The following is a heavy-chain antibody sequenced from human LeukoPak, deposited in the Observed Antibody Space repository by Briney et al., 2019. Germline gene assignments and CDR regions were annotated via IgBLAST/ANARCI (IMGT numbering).Heavy chain of an antibody. Sequence: SETLSLTCAVYGGSFSGYYWSWIRQPPGRGLEWIGEINHSGSTNYNPSLKSRVTISVDTSKNQFSLKLSSVTAADTAVYYCASIITGINRYFDYWGQGTLVTVSS. J-gene: IGHJ4*02. CDR3: ASIITGINRYFDY. D-gene: IGHD1-20*01. CDR2: INHSGST. V-gene: IGHV4-34*01. CDR1: GGSFSGYY.